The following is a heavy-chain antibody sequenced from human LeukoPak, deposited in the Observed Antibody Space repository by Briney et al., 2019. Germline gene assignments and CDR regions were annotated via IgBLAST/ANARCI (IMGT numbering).Heavy chain of an antibody. CDR3: ARALGWLAYYFDY. J-gene: IGHJ4*02. CDR2: IIPIFGTA. Sequence: GASVKVSCKASGGTFSGYAISWVRQAPGQGLEWMGGIIPIFGTANYAQKFQGRVTITADKSTSTAYMELSSLRSEDTAVYYCARALGWLAYYFDYWGQGTLVTVSS. D-gene: IGHD6-19*01. V-gene: IGHV1-69*06. CDR1: GGTFSGYA.